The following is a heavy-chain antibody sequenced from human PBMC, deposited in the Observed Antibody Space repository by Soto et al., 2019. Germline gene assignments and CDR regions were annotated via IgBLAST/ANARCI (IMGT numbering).Heavy chain of an antibody. Sequence: EVQLVESEGGLVQRGGSLRLSCAASGFTFNYYWMHWVRQAPGQGLVWVSHIHSDGSSTTYADSVKGRFTISRDNAKNTLERQMNSLRAGDTGGYYCARGDKGGFDLWGQGTTVTVSS. CDR2: IHSDGSST. CDR3: ARGDKGGFDL. CDR1: GFTFNYYW. D-gene: IGHD2-21*02. J-gene: IGHJ3*01. V-gene: IGHV3-74*01.